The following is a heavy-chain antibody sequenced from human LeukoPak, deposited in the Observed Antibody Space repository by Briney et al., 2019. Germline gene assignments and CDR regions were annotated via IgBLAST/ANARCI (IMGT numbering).Heavy chain of an antibody. CDR3: ARLWRFNWNPYYFDF. D-gene: IGHD1-20*01. J-gene: IGHJ4*02. Sequence: SEPLSLTCTVSGGSISSYFWSWIRQPPGKGLEWIGYIYYSGRTNYNPSLKSRVTISVDTSKNQFSLKLNSVTAADTAVYYCARLWRFNWNPYYFDFWGQGTLVTVSS. CDR1: GGSISSYF. CDR2: IYYSGRT. V-gene: IGHV4-59*08.